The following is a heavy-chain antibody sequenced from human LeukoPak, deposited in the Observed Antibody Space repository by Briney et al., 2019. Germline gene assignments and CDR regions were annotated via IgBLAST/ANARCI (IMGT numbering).Heavy chain of an antibody. V-gene: IGHV3-21*01. D-gene: IGHD6-19*01. CDR2: ISSSSSYI. J-gene: IGHJ6*04. CDR3: ARERGTSSERYYYYYYGMDV. CDR1: GFTFSSYS. Sequence: GGSLRLSCAASGFTFSSYSMNWVRQAPGKGLEWVSSISSSSSYIYYADSVKGRFTISRDNAKNSLYLQMNSLRAEDTAVYYCARERGTSSERYYYYYYGMDVWGKGTTVTVSP.